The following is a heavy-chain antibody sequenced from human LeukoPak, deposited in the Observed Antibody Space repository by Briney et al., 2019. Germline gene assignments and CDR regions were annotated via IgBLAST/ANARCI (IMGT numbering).Heavy chain of an antibody. CDR1: GFTFSGYW. CDR3: AKDLGRYRNNYFDY. Sequence: GGSLRLSCVASGFTFSGYWMHWVRQPPGKGLVWVSRIKSDGTMTNYADSVKGRFTISRDDSKNTLYLQMNSLRAEDTAVYYCAKDLGRYRNNYFDYWGQGTLVTVSS. V-gene: IGHV3-74*01. J-gene: IGHJ4*02. CDR2: IKSDGTMT. D-gene: IGHD1-26*01.